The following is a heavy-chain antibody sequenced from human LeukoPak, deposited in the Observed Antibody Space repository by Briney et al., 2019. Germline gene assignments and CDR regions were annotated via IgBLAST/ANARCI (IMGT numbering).Heavy chain of an antibody. CDR2: INAGNGNT. Sequence: ASVKVSCKASGYTFTGYYMHWVRQAPGQRLEWMGWINAGNGNTKYSQKFQGRVTITRDTSASTAYMELSSLRSEDTAVYYCARDDTIFGVVTNYYYYGMDVWGQGTTVTVSS. V-gene: IGHV1-3*01. CDR1: GYTFTGYY. D-gene: IGHD3-3*01. CDR3: ARDDTIFGVVTNYYYYGMDV. J-gene: IGHJ6*02.